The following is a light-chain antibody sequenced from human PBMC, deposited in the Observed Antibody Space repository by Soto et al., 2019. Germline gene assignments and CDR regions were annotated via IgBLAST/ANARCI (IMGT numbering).Light chain of an antibody. Sequence: SYELTQPPSVSVAPGQTARITCWGTTIEIKSVHWYQQKPGQAPVLVVYDDGDRTTGIPERFSGSKSGNTATLTTSRVEAGDEADYYCQVWDTTNPVIFGGGTKLTVL. CDR1: TIEIKS. CDR3: QVWDTTNPVI. CDR2: DDG. J-gene: IGLJ2*01. V-gene: IGLV3-21*02.